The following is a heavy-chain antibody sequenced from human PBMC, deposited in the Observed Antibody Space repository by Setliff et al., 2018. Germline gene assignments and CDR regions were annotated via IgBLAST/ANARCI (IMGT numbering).Heavy chain of an antibody. CDR3: ARGAPGRYCSGGSCSYFDY. CDR2: ISGYNGNT. J-gene: IGHJ4*02. V-gene: IGHV1-18*01. CDR1: GYSFTLYA. D-gene: IGHD2-15*01. Sequence: EASVKVSCKASGYSFTLYAMHWMRQAPGQGLEWMGWISGYNGNTEYAQNLQGRVTMTMDTSTSTAYMELRSLTSDDTAVYYCARGAPGRYCSGGSCSYFDYWDQGILVTVSS.